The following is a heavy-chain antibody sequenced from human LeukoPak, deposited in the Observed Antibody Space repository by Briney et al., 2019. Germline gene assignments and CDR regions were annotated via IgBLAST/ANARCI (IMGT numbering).Heavy chain of an antibody. CDR1: GFTFSSYS. V-gene: IGHV3-53*01. Sequence: PGGSLRLSCAASGFTFSSYSMNWVRQAPGKGVEWVSVIYSGGSTYYADSVKGRFTISRDNSKNTLYLQMNSLRAEDTAVYYCARDSVGGYDYFDYWGQGTLVTVSS. CDR3: ARDSVGGYDYFDY. D-gene: IGHD5-12*01. J-gene: IGHJ4*02. CDR2: IYSGGST.